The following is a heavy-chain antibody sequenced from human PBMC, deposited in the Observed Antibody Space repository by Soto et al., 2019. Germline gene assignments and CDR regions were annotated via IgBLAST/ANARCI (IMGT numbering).Heavy chain of an antibody. CDR1: GYTFTSYD. J-gene: IGHJ4*02. D-gene: IGHD3-16*02. CDR2: MNPNSGNT. CDR3: ARGVRSLHLGELSLSY. V-gene: IGHV1-8*01. Sequence: QVQLVQSGAEVKKPGASVKVSCKPSGYTFTSYDINWVRQATGQGLEWMGWMNPNSGNTGYAQKFQGRVTMTRNSSIRTAYMELSSLRSEDTAVYYCARGVRSLHLGELSLSYWGQGTLVTVAS.